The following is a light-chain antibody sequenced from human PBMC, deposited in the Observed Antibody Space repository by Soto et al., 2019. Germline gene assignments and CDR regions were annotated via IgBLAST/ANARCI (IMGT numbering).Light chain of an antibody. CDR2: GAS. CDR1: QSVRSTY. Sequence: EIAWTQSPGILSLSPGERATLSCRARQSVRSTYLAWYQQKPGQAPRLLIHGASSRATGIPDRFSGSGSGTDFTLTISRLEPEDFAVYYCQYYSSSLSITFGQGTRLDI. J-gene: IGKJ5*01. CDR3: QYYSSSLSIT. V-gene: IGKV3-20*01.